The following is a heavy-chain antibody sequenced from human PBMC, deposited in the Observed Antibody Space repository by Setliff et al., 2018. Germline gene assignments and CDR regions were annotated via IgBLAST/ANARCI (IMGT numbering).Heavy chain of an antibody. D-gene: IGHD2-15*01. Sequence: ASVKVSCKASRYTFTSYGVHWVRQAPGQRLEWMGWINAANGNTKYSQKFQGRVTITRDTSASTVYMELSSLRYEDTAVYYCANAEVGVAPWGQGTLVTVSS. CDR2: INAANGNT. CDR3: ANAEVGVAP. J-gene: IGHJ4*02. CDR1: RYTFTSYG. V-gene: IGHV1-3*01.